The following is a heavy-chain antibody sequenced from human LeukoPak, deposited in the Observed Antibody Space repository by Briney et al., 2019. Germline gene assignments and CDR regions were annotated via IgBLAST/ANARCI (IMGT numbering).Heavy chain of an antibody. V-gene: IGHV4-34*01. Sequence: PSETLSLTCAVYGGSFSGYYWSWIRQPPGKGLEWIGEINHSGSTNYNPSLESRVTISVDTSKNQFSLKLSSVTAADTAVYYCASILRYSGHYYYMDVWGKGTTVTVSS. CDR3: ASILRYSGHYYYMDV. J-gene: IGHJ6*03. D-gene: IGHD1-1*01. CDR1: GGSFSGYY. CDR2: INHSGST.